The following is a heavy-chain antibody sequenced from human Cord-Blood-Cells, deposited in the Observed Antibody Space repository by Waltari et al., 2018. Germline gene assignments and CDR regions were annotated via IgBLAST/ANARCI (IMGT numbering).Heavy chain of an antibody. D-gene: IGHD1-26*01. J-gene: IGHJ3*02. CDR2: INPNRGGT. V-gene: IGHV1-2*04. CDR3: ARSEGSYDAFDI. Sequence: QVQLVQSGAEVKKPGASVKVSCKASGYTFTGYYLHWVRQAPGQGLEWMGWINPNRGGTNYAQKFQCWVTRTRATSISTAYMELSRLRSDDTAVYYCARSEGSYDAFDIWGQGTMVTVSS. CDR1: GYTFTGYY.